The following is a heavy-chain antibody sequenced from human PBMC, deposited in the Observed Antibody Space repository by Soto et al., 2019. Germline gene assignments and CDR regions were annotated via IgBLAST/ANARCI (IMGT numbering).Heavy chain of an antibody. V-gene: IGHV1-69*01. CDR3: AGGGIAAAGSLYYDYGMDV. J-gene: IGHJ6*02. CDR2: IIPIFGTA. D-gene: IGHD6-13*01. CDR1: GGTFSSYA. Sequence: QVQLVQSGAEVKKPGSSVKVSCKASGGTFSSYAISWVRQAPGQGLEWMGGIIPIFGTANYAQKFQGRVTISADESTSTAYMGLSSLRSEDTAVYYCAGGGIAAAGSLYYDYGMDVWGQGTTVTVSS.